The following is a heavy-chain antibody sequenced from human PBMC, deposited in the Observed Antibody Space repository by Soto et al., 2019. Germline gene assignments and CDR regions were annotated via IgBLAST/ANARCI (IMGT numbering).Heavy chain of an antibody. CDR3: ARVGIAAEGWDNWFDP. Sequence: QVQLVQSGAEVKKPGASVKVSCKASGYTFTSYGISWVRQAPGQGLEWMGWISAYNGNTNYAQKLQGRVTMTTGTSTSTAYRELRSLRSDDTALYYCARVGIAAEGWDNWFDPWGQGTLVTVSS. CDR2: ISAYNGNT. D-gene: IGHD6-25*01. CDR1: GYTFTSYG. J-gene: IGHJ5*02. V-gene: IGHV1-18*01.